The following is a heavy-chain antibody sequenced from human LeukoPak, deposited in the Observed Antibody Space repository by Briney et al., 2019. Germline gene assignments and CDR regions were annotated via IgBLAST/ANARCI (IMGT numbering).Heavy chain of an antibody. CDR3: AKDFDYGDP. Sequence: GGSLRLSCAASGFTFSSYGMHWVRQAPGKGLEWVAVISYDGSNKYYADSVKGRFTISRDNSKNTSYLQMNSLRAEDTAVYYCAKDFDYGDPWGQGTLVTVSS. D-gene: IGHD4/OR15-4a*01. V-gene: IGHV3-30*18. CDR1: GFTFSSYG. CDR2: ISYDGSNK. J-gene: IGHJ5*02.